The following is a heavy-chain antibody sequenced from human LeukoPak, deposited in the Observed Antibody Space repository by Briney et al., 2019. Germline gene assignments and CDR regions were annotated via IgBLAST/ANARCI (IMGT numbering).Heavy chain of an antibody. Sequence: SETLSLTCAVYGGSFSGYYWSWIRQPPGKGLEWIGEINHSGSTNYNPSLKSRVTISVDTSKNQFSLKLRSVTAADTAVYYCARGAGSRDAFDIWGQGTMVTVSS. V-gene: IGHV4-34*01. CDR3: ARGAGSRDAFDI. D-gene: IGHD1-14*01. CDR2: INHSGST. CDR1: GGSFSGYY. J-gene: IGHJ3*02.